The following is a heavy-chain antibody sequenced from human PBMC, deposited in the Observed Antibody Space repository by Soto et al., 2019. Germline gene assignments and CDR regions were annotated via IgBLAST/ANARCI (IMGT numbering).Heavy chain of an antibody. D-gene: IGHD2-2*01. V-gene: IGHV1-2*04. CDR2: INPNSGGT. CDR3: ARTAPTFYYYGKDV. J-gene: IGHJ6*02. CDR1: GYTFTGYY. Sequence: ASVKVSCKASGYTFTGYYMHWVRQAPGQGLEWMGWINPNSGGTNYAQKFQGWVTMTRDTSISTAYMELSRLRSDDTAVYYCARTAPTFYYYGKDVWGQGTTVTVSS.